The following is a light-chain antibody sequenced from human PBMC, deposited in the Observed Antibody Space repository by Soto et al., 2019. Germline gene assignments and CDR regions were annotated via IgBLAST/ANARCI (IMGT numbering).Light chain of an antibody. Sequence: DIQMTQSPSSLSASVGDRVTITCRASQSISSYLNWYQQKPGKAPKLLICAASSLQSGVPSRCSGSGSGTDFTLTISSLQPEVFATYYCQQSYSTPWTFGPGTKVEIK. CDR3: QQSYSTPWT. J-gene: IGKJ1*01. V-gene: IGKV1-39*01. CDR2: AAS. CDR1: QSISSY.